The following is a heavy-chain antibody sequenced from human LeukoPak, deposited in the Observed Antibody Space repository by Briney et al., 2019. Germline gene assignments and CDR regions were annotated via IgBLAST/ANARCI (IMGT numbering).Heavy chain of an antibody. V-gene: IGHV3-23*01. CDR3: ARGPGIAAAGRGAGYYFDY. J-gene: IGHJ4*02. Sequence: GGSLRLSCAASGFTFSSYAMSWVRQAPGKGLEWVSAISGSGGSTYYADSVKGRFTISRDNSKNTLYLQMNSLRAEDTAVYYCARGPGIAAAGRGAGYYFDYWGQGTLVTVSS. CDR1: GFTFSSYA. CDR2: ISGSGGST. D-gene: IGHD6-13*01.